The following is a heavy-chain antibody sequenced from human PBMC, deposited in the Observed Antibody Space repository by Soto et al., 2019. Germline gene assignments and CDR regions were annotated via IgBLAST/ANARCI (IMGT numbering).Heavy chain of an antibody. V-gene: IGHV3-33*06. Sequence: QVQLVESGGGVVQPGGSLRLSCAASGFTFGRHGMHWVRQAPGKGLEWVAVIGSDGVSDSYGDSVNGRSTITRDNDHNNLYLKMNILRDDDTALYYCAKDDDYADNGLDYWGQGTLVTVSS. CDR3: AKDDDYADNGLDY. CDR2: IGSDGVSD. D-gene: IGHD4-17*01. J-gene: IGHJ4*02. CDR1: GFTFGRHG.